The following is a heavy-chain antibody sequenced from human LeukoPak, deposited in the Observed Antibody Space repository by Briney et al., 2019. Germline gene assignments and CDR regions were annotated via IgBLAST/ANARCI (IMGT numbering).Heavy chain of an antibody. CDR3: ASGGGLDG. V-gene: IGHV3-7*03. J-gene: IGHJ6*02. Sequence: GGSLRLSCAASGFTFSSYWMNWARQAPGKGLEWVASINHNGNVNYYVDSVKGRFTISRDNAKNSLYLQMSNLRAEDTAVYFFASGGGLDGWGQGATVTVSS. CDR1: GFTFSSYW. D-gene: IGHD3-16*01. CDR2: INHNGNVN.